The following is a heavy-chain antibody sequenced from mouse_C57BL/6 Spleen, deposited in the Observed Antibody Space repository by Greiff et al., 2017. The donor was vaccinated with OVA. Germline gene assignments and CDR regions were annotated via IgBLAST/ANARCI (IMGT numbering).Heavy chain of an antibody. CDR2: INPNNGGT. J-gene: IGHJ2*01. CDR3: ARIHGYYGYFDY. Sequence: EVQLQQSGPELVKPGASVKMSCKASGYTFTDYNMHWVKQSHGKSLEWIGYINPNNGGTIYNQKFKGKATLTVNKSSSTAYMELRSLTSEDSAVYYCARIHGYYGYFDYWGQGTTLTVSS. V-gene: IGHV1-22*01. CDR1: GYTFTDYN. D-gene: IGHD2-3*01.